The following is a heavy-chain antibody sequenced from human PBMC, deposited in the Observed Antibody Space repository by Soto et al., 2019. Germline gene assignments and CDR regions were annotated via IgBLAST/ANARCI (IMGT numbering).Heavy chain of an antibody. CDR3: AKDETKYDYVWGSYPPGYGMDV. J-gene: IGHJ6*02. D-gene: IGHD3-16*01. CDR2: ISYDGSNK. CDR1: GFTFSSYG. V-gene: IGHV3-30*18. Sequence: QPGGSLRLSCAASGFTFSSYGMHWVRQAPGKGLEWVAVISYDGSNKYYADSVKGRFTISRDNSKNTLYLQMNSLRAEDTAVYYCAKDETKYDYVWGSYPPGYGMDVWGQGTTVTVSS.